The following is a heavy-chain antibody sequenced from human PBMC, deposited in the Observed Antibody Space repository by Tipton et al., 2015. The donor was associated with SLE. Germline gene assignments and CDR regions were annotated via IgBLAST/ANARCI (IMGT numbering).Heavy chain of an antibody. CDR3: ARGMVTWRGAILGVDV. J-gene: IGHJ6*02. D-gene: IGHD2-21*02. CDR1: GGSISNYC. Sequence: TLSLTCTFSGGSISNYCWSWIRQPPGKGLEWIGYIHHSGRTVYNPSLKSRVTISVDTSKNQFSLKMNSVTAADTAVYYCARGMVTWRGAILGVDVWGQGTTVNVSS. V-gene: IGHV4-59*08. CDR2: IHHSGRT.